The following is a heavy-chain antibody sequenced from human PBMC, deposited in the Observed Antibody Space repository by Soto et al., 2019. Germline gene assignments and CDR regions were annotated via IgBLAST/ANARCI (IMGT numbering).Heavy chain of an antibody. J-gene: IGHJ6*03. Sequence: EVQLVESGGGLVQPGGSLKLSCAASGFTFSGSAMHWVRQASGKGLEWVGRIRSKANSYATAYAASVKGRFTISRDDSKNTAYLQMNSLKTEDTAVYYCTRATVTIRYYYYSMDFWGKGTTVTVSS. D-gene: IGHD4-4*01. CDR1: GFTFSGSA. CDR2: IRSKANSYAT. V-gene: IGHV3-73*01. CDR3: TRATVTIRYYYYSMDF.